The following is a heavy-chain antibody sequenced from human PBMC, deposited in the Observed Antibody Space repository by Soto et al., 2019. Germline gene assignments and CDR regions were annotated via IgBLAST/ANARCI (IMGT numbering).Heavy chain of an antibody. CDR1: GFTFSSYG. D-gene: IGHD6-6*01. Sequence: QVQLVESGGGVVQPGRSLRLSCAASGFTFSSYGMHWVRQAPGKGLGWVAVIWYDGSNKYYADSVKGRFTISRDNSKNTLYLQMNSLRAEDTAVYYCARDNGYSISSMGYWGQGTLVTVSS. CDR2: IWYDGSNK. V-gene: IGHV3-33*01. CDR3: ARDNGYSISSMGY. J-gene: IGHJ4*02.